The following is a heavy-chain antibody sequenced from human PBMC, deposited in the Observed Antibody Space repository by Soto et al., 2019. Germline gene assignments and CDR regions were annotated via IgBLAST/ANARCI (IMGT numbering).Heavy chain of an antibody. Sequence: ASVKVSCKASGYTFTSYSMHWVRQAPGQRLEWMGWINAGNGNTKYSQKFQGRVTITRDISASTAYMELSSLRSEDTAVYYCARGITLPTPLDYWGQGTLVTVSS. J-gene: IGHJ4*02. CDR1: GYTFTSYS. CDR3: ARGITLPTPLDY. D-gene: IGHD1-20*01. CDR2: INAGNGNT. V-gene: IGHV1-3*01.